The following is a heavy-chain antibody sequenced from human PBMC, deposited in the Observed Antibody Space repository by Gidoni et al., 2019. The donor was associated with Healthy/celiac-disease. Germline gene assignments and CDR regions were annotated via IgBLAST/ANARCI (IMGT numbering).Heavy chain of an antibody. CDR3: ARDRRVYYYDSSGFFDY. CDR2: NYYSGST. D-gene: IGHD3-22*01. Sequence: QVQLQESGPGLVKPSQTLSLACTVSGGSISRGGYYWSWIRQHPGKGLEWIGYNYYSGSTYYNPSLKSRVTISVDTSKNQFSLKLSSVSAADTAVYSCARDRRVYYYDSSGFFDYWGQGTLVTVSS. CDR1: GGSISRGGYY. J-gene: IGHJ4*02. V-gene: IGHV4-31*03.